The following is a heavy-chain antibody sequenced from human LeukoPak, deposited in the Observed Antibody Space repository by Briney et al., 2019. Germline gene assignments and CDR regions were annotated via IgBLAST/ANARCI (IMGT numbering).Heavy chain of an antibody. D-gene: IGHD2-15*01. CDR1: GGSFSGYY. J-gene: IGHJ5*02. Sequence: SETLSLTCAVYGGSFSGYYWSWIRQPPGKGLEWIGEINHSGSTNYNPSLKSRVTISVGTSKNQFSLKLSSVTAADTAVYYCARGLGVVVAATNNWFDPWGQGTLVTVSS. V-gene: IGHV4-34*01. CDR2: INHSGST. CDR3: ARGLGVVVAATNNWFDP.